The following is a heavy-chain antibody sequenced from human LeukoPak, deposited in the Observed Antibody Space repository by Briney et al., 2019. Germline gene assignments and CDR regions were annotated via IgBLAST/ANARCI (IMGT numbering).Heavy chain of an antibody. D-gene: IGHD2-15*01. CDR2: IYISGST. J-gene: IGHJ4*02. Sequence: HSETLSLTCTVSGDSINIYYWSWIRQPAGKGLEWIGRIYISGSTNYNPSLKSRLTMSVDTSKNQFSLKLSSVTAADTAVYYCARGVVAAPQTFDYWGQGTLVTVSS. CDR3: ARGVVAAPQTFDY. CDR1: GDSINIYY. V-gene: IGHV4-4*07.